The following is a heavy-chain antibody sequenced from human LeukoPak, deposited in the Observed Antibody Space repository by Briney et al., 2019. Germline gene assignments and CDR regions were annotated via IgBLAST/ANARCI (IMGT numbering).Heavy chain of an antibody. CDR2: ITWNGGST. J-gene: IGHJ5*02. CDR1: GFTFDDYA. CDR3: ATDLYAGTVNYFDP. Sequence: GGSLRLSCAASGFTFDDYAMTWVRQAPGRGLEWVSRITWNGGSTTYADSVKGRFTISRDNAKNSLYLQMSSLRAEDTALYYCATDLYAGTVNYFDPRGQGTLVTVSS. D-gene: IGHD6-13*01. V-gene: IGHV3-20*04.